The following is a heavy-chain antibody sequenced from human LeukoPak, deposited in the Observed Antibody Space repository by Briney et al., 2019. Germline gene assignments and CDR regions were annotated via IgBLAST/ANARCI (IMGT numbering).Heavy chain of an antibody. V-gene: IGHV1-18*01. D-gene: IGHD5-12*01. Sequence: GASVKVSCKASGFTFTSFGFSWVRQAPGQGLEWMGWISAYNGNTNYAQKLQGRVTMTTDTSTSTAYMELRSLRSDDTAVYYCARSPRGYAPDYWGQGTLVTVSS. CDR2: ISAYNGNT. CDR3: ARSPRGYAPDY. J-gene: IGHJ4*02. CDR1: GFTFTSFG.